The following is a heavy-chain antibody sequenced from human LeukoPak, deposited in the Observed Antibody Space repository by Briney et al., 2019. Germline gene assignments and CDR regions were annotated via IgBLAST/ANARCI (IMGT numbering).Heavy chain of an antibody. J-gene: IGHJ5*02. Sequence: SETLSLTCTVSGVPISNYYWHWIRQSPGKGLERIGYIYYSGSTDYNPSLKSRVTVSVDTSKRQFSLELSSVTAADTAVYYCARGGVVGTMLRTINWFDPWGPGTLVAVSS. D-gene: IGHD3-10*01. CDR1: GVPISNYY. CDR2: IYYSGST. CDR3: ARGGVVGTMLRTINWFDP. V-gene: IGHV4-59*01.